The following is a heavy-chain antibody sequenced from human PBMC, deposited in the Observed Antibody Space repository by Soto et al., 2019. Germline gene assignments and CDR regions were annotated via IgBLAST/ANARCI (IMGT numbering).Heavy chain of an antibody. J-gene: IGHJ4*02. D-gene: IGHD2-21*02. Sequence: SETLFLTCTVSGASIQSYYWTWIRQPPGKGLEWIGYHHHSGSNSYNPSLKSRVTMSVDTSENQFSLKLSSVTAADTAVYYCARGPYCGADCPIDYWGLGTLVTVSS. CDR2: HHHSGSN. CDR1: GASIQSYY. V-gene: IGHV4-59*01. CDR3: ARGPYCGADCPIDY.